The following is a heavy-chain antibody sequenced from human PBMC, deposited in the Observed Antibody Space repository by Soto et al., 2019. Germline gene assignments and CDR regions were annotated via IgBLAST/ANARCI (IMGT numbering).Heavy chain of an antibody. J-gene: IGHJ5*02. Sequence: QVQLEQSGAEVKKPGSSVKVSCKVSGGTFSRYSISWVRQAPGQGLEWMGVIIPVFGSANYAQKFQGRVTITADESTTTAYMELSSLRAEDTAVYYCARASEDSSSSGVFHPWGQGTLVTVSP. V-gene: IGHV1-69*01. D-gene: IGHD3-22*01. CDR2: IIPVFGSA. CDR1: GGTFSRYS. CDR3: ARASEDSSSSGVFHP.